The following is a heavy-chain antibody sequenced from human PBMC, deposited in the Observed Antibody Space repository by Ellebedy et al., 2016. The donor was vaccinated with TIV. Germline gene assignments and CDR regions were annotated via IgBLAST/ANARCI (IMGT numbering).Heavy chain of an antibody. Sequence: GESLKISCVASGFTFSNYALHWVRQAPGKGLEWVAVISFDGHTKYYADFVKGRFTISRDNSKNTLYLEMNSLRPEDTAVYFCAANAPQGGMDVWGQGTTVTVSS. CDR3: AANAPQGGMDV. CDR2: ISFDGHTK. D-gene: IGHD3-16*01. J-gene: IGHJ6*02. V-gene: IGHV3-30-3*01. CDR1: GFTFSNYA.